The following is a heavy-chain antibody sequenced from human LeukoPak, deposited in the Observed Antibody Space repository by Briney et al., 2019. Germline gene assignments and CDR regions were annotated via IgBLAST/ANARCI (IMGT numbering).Heavy chain of an antibody. Sequence: GGSLRLSCTVSGFTVSTNSMSWVRQAPGKGLEWVSFIYSDNIHYSDSVKGRFTISRDNAKNSLYLQMNSLRAEDTAVYYCAKDHGYYYDSSGYFDYWGQGTLVTVSS. CDR1: GFTVSTNS. J-gene: IGHJ4*02. D-gene: IGHD3-22*01. CDR2: IYSDNI. V-gene: IGHV3-53*01. CDR3: AKDHGYYYDSSGYFDY.